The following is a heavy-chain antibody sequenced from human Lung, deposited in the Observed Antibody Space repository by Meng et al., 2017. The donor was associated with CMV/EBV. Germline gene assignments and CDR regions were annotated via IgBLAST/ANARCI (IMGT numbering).Heavy chain of an antibody. CDR2: LSYDGSNK. J-gene: IGHJ4*02. CDR3: ARGYQLFNYFDY. Sequence: GESLKISCEASGFTFSSYAMHWVRQAPGKGLEWVAVLSYDGSNKFYADSVKGRFTISRDNSKNTLFLQMNRLRAEDTAVYYCARGYQLFNYFDYWGQGGLVTVSS. D-gene: IGHD1-1*01. V-gene: IGHV3-30*04. CDR1: GFTFSSYA.